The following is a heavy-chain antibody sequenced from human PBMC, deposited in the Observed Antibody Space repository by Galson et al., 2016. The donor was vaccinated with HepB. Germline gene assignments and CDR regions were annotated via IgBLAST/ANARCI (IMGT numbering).Heavy chain of an antibody. CDR2: IFHSGTT. D-gene: IGHD2-21*01. CDR1: GDSISSTTW. J-gene: IGHJ4*02. Sequence: SETLSLNCAVSGDSISSTTWWTWVRQFPGKGLEWVGEIFHSGTTNYNPSLKSRVTMSVDNSKNQFSLKLTSVTVADTAVYYCARGLPFVGVFDYWGQGILVAVSS. CDR3: ARGLPFVGVFDY. V-gene: IGHV4-4*02.